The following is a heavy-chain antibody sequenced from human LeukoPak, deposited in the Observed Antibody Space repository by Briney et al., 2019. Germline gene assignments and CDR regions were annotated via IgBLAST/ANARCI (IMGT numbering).Heavy chain of an antibody. V-gene: IGHV3-30-3*01. CDR1: GFTFSGYA. J-gene: IGHJ4*02. CDR3: ARDQAAGTHFDY. D-gene: IGHD6-13*01. Sequence: GGSLRLSCAASGFTFSGYAMHWVRQAPGKGLEWVAVISYDGSNKYYADSVKGRFTISRDNSKNTLYLQMNSLRAEDTAVYYCARDQAAGTHFDYWGQGTLVTVSS. CDR2: ISYDGSNK.